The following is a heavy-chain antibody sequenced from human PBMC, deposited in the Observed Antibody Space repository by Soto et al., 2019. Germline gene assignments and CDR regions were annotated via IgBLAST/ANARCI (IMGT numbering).Heavy chain of an antibody. CDR3: ARDGGIVVVPAAMSARFYYYYGMDV. V-gene: IGHV1-69*13. Sequence: ASVKVSCKASGGTFSSYAISWVRQAPGQGLEWMGGIIPIFGTANYAQKFQGRVTITADESTSTAYMELSSLRSEDTAVYYCARDGGIVVVPAAMSARFYYYYGMDVWGRGTTVTVSS. CDR2: IIPIFGTA. CDR1: GGTFSSYA. D-gene: IGHD2-2*01. J-gene: IGHJ6*02.